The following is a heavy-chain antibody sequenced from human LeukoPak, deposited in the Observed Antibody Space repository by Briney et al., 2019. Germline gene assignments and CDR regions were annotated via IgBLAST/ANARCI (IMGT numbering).Heavy chain of an antibody. J-gene: IGHJ4*02. Sequence: GGSLRLSCAASGFTFSSYAMSWVRQAPGKGLEWVSAISGSGANTYYADSVKGRFTISRDNSKNTLYLQMNSLRAEDAAVYYCAKSNSYGFTHCIDHWGQGTLVTVSS. CDR3: AKSNSYGFTHCIDH. CDR2: ISGSGANT. V-gene: IGHV3-23*01. D-gene: IGHD5-18*01. CDR1: GFTFSSYA.